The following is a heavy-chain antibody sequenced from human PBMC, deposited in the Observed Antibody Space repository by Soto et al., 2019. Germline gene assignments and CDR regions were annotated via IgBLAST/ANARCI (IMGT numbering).Heavy chain of an antibody. V-gene: IGHV3-74*01. D-gene: IGHD2-8*01. CDR2: INSDGSST. Sequence: GGSLRLSCAASGFTFSSYWMHWVRQAPGKGLVWVSRINSDGSSTSYADSVKGRFTISRDNAKNTLYLQMNSLRAEDTAVYYCARDWIVLMGYYYGMDVWGQGTTVTVSS. J-gene: IGHJ6*02. CDR1: GFTFSSYW. CDR3: ARDWIVLMGYYYGMDV.